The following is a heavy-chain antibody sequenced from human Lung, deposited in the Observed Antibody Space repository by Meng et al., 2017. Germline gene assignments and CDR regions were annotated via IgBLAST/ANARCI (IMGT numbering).Heavy chain of an antibody. J-gene: IGHJ4*02. CDR2: INHRGRT. D-gene: IGHD2-15*01. CDR1: FGSCSGYQ. Sequence: HVQLQQSGSGEFKPSETLSLTCAVSFGSCSGYQWTWIRQSPGRGLEWIGDINHRGRTNYNPSLKSRVTISVDTSKNQFSLKLSSVTAADTAVYYCARDQGGAGGYWGQGTLVTVSS. CDR3: ARDQGGAGGY. V-gene: IGHV4-34*01.